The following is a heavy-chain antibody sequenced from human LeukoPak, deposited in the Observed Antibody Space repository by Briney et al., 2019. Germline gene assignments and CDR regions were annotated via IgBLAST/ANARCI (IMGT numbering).Heavy chain of an antibody. D-gene: IGHD3-22*01. Sequence: QTGGSLRLSCAASGFTVSSNYMSWVRQAPGRGLEWVSIIYSGGSTYYADSVKGRFTISRDNSKNTLYLQMNSLRAEDTAVYYCERYRNYYDSSGYYPFDYWGQGSLVTVSS. V-gene: IGHV3-53*01. CDR1: GFTVSSNY. CDR2: IYSGGST. J-gene: IGHJ4*02. CDR3: ERYRNYYDSSGYYPFDY.